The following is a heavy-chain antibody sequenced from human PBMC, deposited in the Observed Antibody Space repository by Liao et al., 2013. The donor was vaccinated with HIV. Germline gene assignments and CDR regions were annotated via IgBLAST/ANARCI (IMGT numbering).Heavy chain of an antibody. CDR3: ARSLWGNPDAFDI. D-gene: IGHD3-16*01. CDR2: IFTSGST. CDR1: GGSISSGTYY. Sequence: QVQLQESGPGLVKPSQTLSLTCTVSGGSISSGTYYWSWIRQPAGKGLEWIGHIFTSGSTNYTPSLKSRVTMSVDTSKNQFSLKLSSVTAADTAVYYCARSLWGNPDAFDIWGQGTMVTVSS. J-gene: IGHJ3*02. V-gene: IGHV4-61*02.